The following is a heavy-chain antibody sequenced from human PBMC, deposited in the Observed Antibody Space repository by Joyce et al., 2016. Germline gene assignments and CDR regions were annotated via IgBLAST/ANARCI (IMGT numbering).Heavy chain of an antibody. CDR2: IYPDYTDT. Sequence: EVQLVLSGAEVNKPGESLKISCKGSGYNSFTIFWIGWVRQMPRKGLEWVVIIYPDYTDTRYNPSLRDHITIAADKSISTVYMQWSSLKTSDTAMYYCTKRDDNNSAVGAFDFWGQGTMVTVSS. D-gene: IGHD1-1*01. CDR3: TKRDDNNSAVGAFDF. CDR1: GYNSFTIFW. V-gene: IGHV5-51*01. J-gene: IGHJ3*01.